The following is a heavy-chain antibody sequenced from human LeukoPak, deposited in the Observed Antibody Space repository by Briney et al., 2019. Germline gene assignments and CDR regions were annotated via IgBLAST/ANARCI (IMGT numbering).Heavy chain of an antibody. J-gene: IGHJ6*02. CDR2: VYFSGST. D-gene: IGHD5-24*01. Sequence: KPSETLSLTCTVSGDSIRTTRYWGWIRQPPGKGLEWIGAVYFSGSTYYNPSLKSRVIISVDTSKKQFSLKLTSVTAADTAVYYCETQGYNNQTMDVWGQGTTVTVSS. V-gene: IGHV4-39*01. CDR3: ETQGYNNQTMDV. CDR1: GDSIRTTRY.